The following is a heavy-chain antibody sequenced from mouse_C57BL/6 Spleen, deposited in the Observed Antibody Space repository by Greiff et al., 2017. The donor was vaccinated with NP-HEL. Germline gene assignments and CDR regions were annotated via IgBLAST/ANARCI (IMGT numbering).Heavy chain of an antibody. D-gene: IGHD1-1*01. V-gene: IGHV1-26*01. CDR2: INPNNGGT. CDR1: GYTFTDYY. J-gene: IGHJ3*01. Sequence: VQLQQSGPELVKPGASVKISCKASGYTFTDYYMNWVKQSNGKSLEWIGDINPNNGGTSYNQKFKGKATLTVDKSSSTAYMELRSLTSEDSAVYYCARGGYYGSSFAWFAYWGQGTLVTVSA. CDR3: ARGGYYGSSFAWFAY.